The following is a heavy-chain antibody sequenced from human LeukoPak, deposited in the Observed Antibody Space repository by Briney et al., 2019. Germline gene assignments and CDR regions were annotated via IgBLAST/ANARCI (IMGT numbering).Heavy chain of an antibody. CDR1: GFTFSGSA. J-gene: IGHJ4*02. Sequence: GGSLRLSCAASGFTFSGSAMHWVRQASGKGLEWVGRIRSKANSYATAYAASVKGRFTISRDDSKNTAYLQMNSLKTEDTAVYYCTRHLAIAAAGISDYWGQGTLVTVSS. D-gene: IGHD6-13*01. V-gene: IGHV3-73*01. CDR3: TRHLAIAAAGISDY. CDR2: IRSKANSYAT.